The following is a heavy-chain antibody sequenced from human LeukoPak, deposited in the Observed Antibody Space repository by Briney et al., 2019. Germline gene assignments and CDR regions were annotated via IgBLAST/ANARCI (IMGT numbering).Heavy chain of an antibody. V-gene: IGHV3-48*01. CDR2: IGISSGNT. J-gene: IGHJ4*01. Sequence: GGSLRLSCAASGFNFIDYSMNWVRQAPGKGLEWISYIGISSGNTKYADSVKGRFTISRDKARNSLHLQMNSLRVEDTAVYYCARDHRYAFDNWGHGTLVTVSS. CDR1: GFNFIDYS. CDR3: ARDHRYAFDN. D-gene: IGHD5-12*01.